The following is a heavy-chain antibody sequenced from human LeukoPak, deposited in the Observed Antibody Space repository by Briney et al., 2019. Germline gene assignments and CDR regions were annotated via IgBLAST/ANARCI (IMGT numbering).Heavy chain of an antibody. Sequence: EASVKVSCKASGYTFSGYGITWVRQAPGQGLEGMGWISVYNGNTNYAQKVQGRVTMTTDTSTSTAYMEMRSLRSDDTAVYYCARVLRSSHPDGYYYYYYYMDVWGTGTTVTVSS. CDR2: ISVYNGNT. V-gene: IGHV1-18*01. J-gene: IGHJ6*03. D-gene: IGHD5-24*01. CDR1: GYTFSGYG. CDR3: ARVLRSSHPDGYYYYYYYMDV.